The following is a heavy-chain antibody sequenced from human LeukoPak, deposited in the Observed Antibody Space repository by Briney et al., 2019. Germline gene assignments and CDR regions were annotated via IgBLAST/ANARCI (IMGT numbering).Heavy chain of an antibody. D-gene: IGHD3-22*01. CDR1: GFTFSNAW. Sequence: GGSLRLSCAASGFTFSNAWMSWVRQAPGKGLEWVGRIKSKTDGGTTDYAAPVKGRFTISRDDSKNTLYLQMNSLKTEDTAVYYCTTDWYASSGYRKDFFDYWGQGTLVTVSS. J-gene: IGHJ4*02. V-gene: IGHV3-15*01. CDR2: IKSKTDGGTT. CDR3: TTDWYASSGYRKDFFDY.